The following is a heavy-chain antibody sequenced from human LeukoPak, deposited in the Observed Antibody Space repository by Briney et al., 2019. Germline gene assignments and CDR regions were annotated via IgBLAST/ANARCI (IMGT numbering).Heavy chain of an antibody. J-gene: IGHJ5*02. V-gene: IGHV4-59*01. CDR3: ARARCSGGSCYWGWFDP. CDR1: GGSISSYY. Sequence: SETLSLTCTVSGGSISSYYWSWIRQPPGKGLEWIGYIYYSGSTNFNPSLKSRVTISVGTSKNQFSLKLSSVTAADTAVYYCARARCSGGSCYWGWFDPWGQGTLVTVSS. D-gene: IGHD2-15*01. CDR2: IYYSGST.